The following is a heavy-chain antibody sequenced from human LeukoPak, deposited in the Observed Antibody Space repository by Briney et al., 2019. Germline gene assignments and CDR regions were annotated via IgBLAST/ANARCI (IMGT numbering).Heavy chain of an antibody. J-gene: IGHJ4*02. CDR3: ARDGVAYYYDSSGSSH. CDR1: GGSFSGYY. D-gene: IGHD3-22*01. Sequence: SETLSLTCAVYGGSFSGYYWSWIRQPPRKGLEWVGEINHSGSTNYNPSLKSRVTISVDTSKNQFSLKLSSVTAADTAVYYCARDGVAYYYDSSGSSHWGQGTLVTVSS. CDR2: INHSGST. V-gene: IGHV4-34*01.